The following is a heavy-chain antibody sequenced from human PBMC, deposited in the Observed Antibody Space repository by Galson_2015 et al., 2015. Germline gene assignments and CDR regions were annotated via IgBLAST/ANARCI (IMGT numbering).Heavy chain of an antibody. V-gene: IGHV5-51*01. J-gene: IGHJ4*02. CDR2: IYPGDSDT. CDR1: GYSFHPYW. D-gene: IGHD6-13*01. CDR3: ARRSAPGPNFDY. Sequence: QSGAEVKKPGESLKISCKGSGYSFHPYWNDWVRQMPGKGLEWMGIIYPGDSDTRYSPSFQGQVTFSVDKSISTAYLQWSSLQASYTAMYYCARRSAPGPNFDYWGRGTLVTVSS.